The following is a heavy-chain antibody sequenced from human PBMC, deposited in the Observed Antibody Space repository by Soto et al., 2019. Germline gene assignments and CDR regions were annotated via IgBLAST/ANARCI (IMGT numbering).Heavy chain of an antibody. CDR3: AVILRDRNF. CDR2: IIPMFGTP. CDR1: GGTFSEYA. J-gene: IGHJ1*01. V-gene: IGHV1-69*13. Sequence: SEKASSKAPGGTFSEYAISSILPAPGQGLEWLGGIIPMFGTPNYAQKFQGIVTLSADESTTTAYLELSSLRSADTAVYFCAVILRDRNF.